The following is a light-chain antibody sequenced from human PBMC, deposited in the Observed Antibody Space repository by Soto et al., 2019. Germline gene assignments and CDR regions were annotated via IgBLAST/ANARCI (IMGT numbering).Light chain of an antibody. V-gene: IGLV2-14*01. CDR3: SSYTRSSTPV. J-gene: IGLJ1*01. CDR2: DVS. Sequence: QSVLTQPASVSGSPGQSITISCTGSSSDVGGYNYVSWYQQHPGKAPKLMIYDVSNRPSGVSNRFSGSKSGNTASLTLSGLKAEDEAVYYCSSYTRSSTPVFGTGTKVTVL. CDR1: SSDVGGYNY.